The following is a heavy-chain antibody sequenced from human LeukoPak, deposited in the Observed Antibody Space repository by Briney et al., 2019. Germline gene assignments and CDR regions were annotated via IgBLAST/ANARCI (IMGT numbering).Heavy chain of an antibody. CDR3: ARDPQGDDAFDI. V-gene: IGHV4-59*01. J-gene: IGHJ3*02. CDR1: GGSLSSYY. D-gene: IGHD2-21*01. CDR2: IYYSGST. Sequence: KPSETLSLTCTGSGGSLSSYYWSWIRQPPGKGLEWIGYIYYSGSTNYNPSLKSRVTISVDTSKNQFSLKLSSVTAADTAVYYCARDPQGDDAFDIWGQGTMVTVSS.